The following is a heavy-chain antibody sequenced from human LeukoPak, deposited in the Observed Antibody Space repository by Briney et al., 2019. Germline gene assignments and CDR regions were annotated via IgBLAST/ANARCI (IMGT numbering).Heavy chain of an antibody. J-gene: IGHJ6*03. Sequence: SETLSLTCTVSGCPISSYYWSWIRQPPGKGLEWIGYIYYSGSTNYNPSLKSRVTISVDTSKNQFSLKLSSVTAADTAVYYCAGRYSSGFKYYYYMDVWGKGTTVTISS. CDR2: IYYSGST. CDR1: GCPISSYY. CDR3: AGRYSSGFKYYYYMDV. V-gene: IGHV4-59*01. D-gene: IGHD6-19*01.